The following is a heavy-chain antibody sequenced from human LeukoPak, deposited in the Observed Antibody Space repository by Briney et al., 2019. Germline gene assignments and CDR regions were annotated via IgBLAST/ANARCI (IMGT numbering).Heavy chain of an antibody. CDR1: GFNSRNYW. J-gene: IGHJ4*02. V-gene: IGHV3-74*01. D-gene: IGHD1-1*01. Sequence: GGSLRLSCAASGFNSRNYWMHWVRQAPGKGLVWVSRINSDGSSTSYADSVKGRFTISRDNAENTLYLQINSLRAEDTAVYYCATDEAATGRLDYWGQGTLVTDSS. CDR3: ATDEAATGRLDY. CDR2: INSDGSST.